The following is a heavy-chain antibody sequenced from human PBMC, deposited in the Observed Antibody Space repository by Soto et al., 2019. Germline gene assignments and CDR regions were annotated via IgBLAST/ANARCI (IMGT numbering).Heavy chain of an antibody. D-gene: IGHD3-16*01. Sequence: EVQLLESGGSLVQPGGSLRLSCAASGFTFSSYVMSWVRQAPGKGLEWVSAIGGTSGSTYYADSVTGRFTISRDNSRNTLYRQMNSLRAEDTAVYYCAKRRGEGYFDYWGQGTLVTVSS. CDR1: GFTFSSYV. CDR2: IGGTSGST. CDR3: AKRRGEGYFDY. V-gene: IGHV3-23*01. J-gene: IGHJ4*02.